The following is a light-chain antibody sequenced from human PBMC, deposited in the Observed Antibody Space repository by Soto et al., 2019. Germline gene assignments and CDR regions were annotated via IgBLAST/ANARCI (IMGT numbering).Light chain of an antibody. J-gene: IGLJ1*01. CDR2: DDR. CDR1: NIGSRS. V-gene: IGLV3-21*02. CDR3: QVWDSTSDHYG. Sequence: SYELTQPPSVSVAPGQTASISCGGNNIGSRSVHWYQQKPGQAPVLVVYDDRDRPSGIPERFAGSNSGNTATLTISRVEAGDEADYYCQVWDSTSDHYGFGTGTKVTVL.